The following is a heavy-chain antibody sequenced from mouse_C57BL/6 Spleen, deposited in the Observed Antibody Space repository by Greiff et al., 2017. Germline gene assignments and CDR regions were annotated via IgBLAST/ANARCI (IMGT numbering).Heavy chain of an antibody. J-gene: IGHJ3*01. Sequence: QVQLKQSGAELARPGASVKLSCKASGYTFTSYGISWVKQRTGQGLEWIGEIYPRSGNTYYNEKFKGKATLTADKSSSTAYMELRSLTSEDSAVYFCARYGDGYYSWFAYWGQGTLVTVSA. V-gene: IGHV1-81*01. CDR3: ARYGDGYYSWFAY. CDR1: GYTFTSYG. D-gene: IGHD2-3*01. CDR2: IYPRSGNT.